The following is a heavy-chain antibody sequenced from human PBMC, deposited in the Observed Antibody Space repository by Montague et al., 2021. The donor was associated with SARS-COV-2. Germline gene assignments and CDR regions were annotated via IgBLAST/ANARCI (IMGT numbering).Heavy chain of an antibody. V-gene: IGHV3-43*01. J-gene: IGHJ4*02. Sequence: SLRLSCAASGFTLDDYTMHWVRQVPGKGLEWVSLISWDGYSTYYGDSVKGRFTISRDDSKNSLYLQMNSLRTEDTALYYCAKGGTSMLTSVDYWGQGTLVTVSS. CDR2: ISWDGYST. CDR3: AKGGTSMLTSVDY. D-gene: IGHD5-18*01. CDR1: GFTLDDYT.